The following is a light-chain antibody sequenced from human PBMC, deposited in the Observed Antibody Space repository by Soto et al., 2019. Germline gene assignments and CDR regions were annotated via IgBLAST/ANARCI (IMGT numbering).Light chain of an antibody. V-gene: IGKV1-5*01. Sequence: DIQMTQCPSTLSASVGDRVTSTCRASQSISSWLAWYQQKPGKAPKLLIYDASSLESGVPSRFSGSGSGTEFTLTISSLQPDDFATYYCQQYNSYSTFGQGTKVDIK. J-gene: IGKJ1*01. CDR1: QSISSW. CDR2: DAS. CDR3: QQYNSYST.